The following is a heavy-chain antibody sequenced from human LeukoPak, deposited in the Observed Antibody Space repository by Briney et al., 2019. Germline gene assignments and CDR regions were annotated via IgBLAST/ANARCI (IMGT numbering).Heavy chain of an antibody. V-gene: IGHV3-11*06. Sequence: GGSLRLSCAASGFTFSDYYMSWIRQAPGKGLEWVSDISSRSSYTNYADSVKGRFTISRDNAKSSLYLQMNTLRAEDTAVYYCAKPRGVLLWFGELYNDAFDIWGQGTMVTVSS. CDR3: AKPRGVLLWFGELYNDAFDI. J-gene: IGHJ3*02. D-gene: IGHD3-10*01. CDR1: GFTFSDYY. CDR2: ISSRSSYT.